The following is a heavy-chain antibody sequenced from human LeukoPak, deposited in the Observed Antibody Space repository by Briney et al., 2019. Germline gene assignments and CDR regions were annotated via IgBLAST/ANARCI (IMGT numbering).Heavy chain of an antibody. CDR3: ARSRVGYCTGGVCPWDFDL. CDR2: IYTSGST. Sequence: PSETLSLTCTVSGGSISSYYWSWIRQPAGKGLEWIGRIYTSGSTNYNPSLKSRVTMSVDTSKNQFSLKLSSVTAADTAVYYCARSRVGYCTGGVCPWDFDLWGRGTLVTVSS. CDR1: GGSISSYY. D-gene: IGHD2-8*02. V-gene: IGHV4-4*07. J-gene: IGHJ2*01.